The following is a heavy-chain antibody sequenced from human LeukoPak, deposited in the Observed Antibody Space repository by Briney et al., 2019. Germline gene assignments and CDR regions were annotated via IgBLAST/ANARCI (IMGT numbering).Heavy chain of an antibody. CDR2: ISGSGGST. CDR1: GFTFSSYA. D-gene: IGHD4-17*01. J-gene: IGHJ6*04. CDR3: AKDLEGSMGYGDYARTYGMDV. V-gene: IGHV3-23*01. Sequence: GGSLRLSCAASGFTFSSYAMSWVRQAPGKGLEWVSAISGSGGSTYYADSVKGRFTISRDNSKNTLYLQMNSLRAEDTAVYYCAKDLEGSMGYGDYARTYGMDVWGKGTTVTVSS.